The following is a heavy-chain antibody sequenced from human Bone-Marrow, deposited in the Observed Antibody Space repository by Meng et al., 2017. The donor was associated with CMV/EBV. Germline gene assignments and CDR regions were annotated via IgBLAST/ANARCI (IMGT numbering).Heavy chain of an antibody. CDR3: ARGRRSITIFGVVIMHGMDV. D-gene: IGHD3-3*01. J-gene: IGHJ6*02. CDR1: GYTFTSYD. CDR2: MNPNSGNT. Sequence: ASVKVSCKASGYTFTSYDINWVRQATGQGLEWMGWMNPNSGNTGYAQKFQGRVTMTRNTSISTAYMELSSLRSEDTAVYYCARGRRSITIFGVVIMHGMDVWGPGNPGHRLL. V-gene: IGHV1-8*01.